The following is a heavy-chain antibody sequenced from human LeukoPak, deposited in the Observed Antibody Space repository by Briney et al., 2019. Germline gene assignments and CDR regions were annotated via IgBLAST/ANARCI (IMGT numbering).Heavy chain of an antibody. CDR3: ARGTTYYYGSETPLNFDY. J-gene: IGHJ4*01. D-gene: IGHD3-10*01. CDR2: MYHSGNT. Sequence: PSETLSLTCAVSGDSLSSDRYSWNWIRQPPGKGLEWIGYMYHSGNTDYNPSLKSRATISVDGSKSQFSLTLTSVTAADTAMYYCARGTTYYYGSETPLNFDYWGQGTLVTVSS. CDR1: GDSLSSDRYS. V-gene: IGHV4-30-2*01.